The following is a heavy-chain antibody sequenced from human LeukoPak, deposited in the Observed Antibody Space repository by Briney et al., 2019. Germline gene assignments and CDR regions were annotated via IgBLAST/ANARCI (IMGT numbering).Heavy chain of an antibody. D-gene: IGHD6-13*01. J-gene: IGHJ4*02. CDR2: IIPIFGTA. CDR3: AKDFQSASSSWYGEGIDF. CDR1: GGTFSSYA. V-gene: IGHV1-69*13. Sequence: GASVKVSCKASGGTFSSYAISWVRQAPGQGLEWMGGIIPIFGTANYAQKFQGRVTITADESTSTAYMELSSLRPEDTALYYCAKDFQSASSSWYGEGIDFWGQGTLVTVSS.